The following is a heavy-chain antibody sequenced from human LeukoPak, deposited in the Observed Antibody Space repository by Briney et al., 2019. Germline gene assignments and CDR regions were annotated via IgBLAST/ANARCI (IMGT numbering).Heavy chain of an antibody. CDR2: IRYDGSNK. D-gene: IGHD6-19*01. CDR3: AKEEYSSGWYPGY. Sequence: GGSLRLSCAASGFTFCSYGMHWLRQAPGKGLEWVAFIRYDGSNKYYADSVKGRFTISRDNSKNTLYLQMNSLRAEDTAVYYCAKEEYSSGWYPGYWGQGTLVTVSS. J-gene: IGHJ4*02. V-gene: IGHV3-30*02. CDR1: GFTFCSYG.